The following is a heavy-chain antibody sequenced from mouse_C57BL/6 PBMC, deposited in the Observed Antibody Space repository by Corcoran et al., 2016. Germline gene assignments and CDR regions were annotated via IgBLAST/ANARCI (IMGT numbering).Heavy chain of an antibody. D-gene: IGHD2-4*01. V-gene: IGHV1-26*01. Sequence: EVRLQQSGPELVKPGASVKISCKASGYTFADYYMTWVEPSHGKSLEWIGDINPNNGVTSYNQKFKGKATLTVDKYSSTAYMELRSLTSEDSAVYYGASIYYDDDVAYWGQGTLVTVSA. CDR2: INPNNGVT. CDR3: ASIYYDDDVAY. J-gene: IGHJ3*01. CDR1: GYTFADYY.